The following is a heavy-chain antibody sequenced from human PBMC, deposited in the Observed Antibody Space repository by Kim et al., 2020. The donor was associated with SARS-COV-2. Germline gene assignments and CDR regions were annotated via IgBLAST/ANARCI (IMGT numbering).Heavy chain of an antibody. CDR2: IYTSGST. D-gene: IGHD3-3*01. V-gene: IGHV4-61*02. CDR3: ARVEYYDFWSGYLGMDV. CDR1: GGSISSGSYY. J-gene: IGHJ6*02. Sequence: SETLSLTCTVSGGSISSGSYYWSWIRQPAGKGLEWIGRIYTSGSTNYNPSLKSRVTISVDTSKNQFSLKLSSVTAADTAVYYCARVEYYDFWSGYLGMDVWGQGTTVTVSS.